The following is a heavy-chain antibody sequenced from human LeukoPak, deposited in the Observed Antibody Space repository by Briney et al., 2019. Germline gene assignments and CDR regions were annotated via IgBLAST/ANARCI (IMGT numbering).Heavy chain of an antibody. Sequence: GASVKVSCKASGGTFSSYAISWVRQAPGQGLEWMGRIIPIFGIADYAQKFQGRVTITADKSTSTAYMELSSLRSEDTAVYYCAGSDIVLMVYAIAPFDYWGQGTLVTVSS. CDR3: AGSDIVLMVYAIAPFDY. J-gene: IGHJ4*02. CDR2: IIPIFGIA. V-gene: IGHV1-69*04. CDR1: GGTFSSYA. D-gene: IGHD2-8*01.